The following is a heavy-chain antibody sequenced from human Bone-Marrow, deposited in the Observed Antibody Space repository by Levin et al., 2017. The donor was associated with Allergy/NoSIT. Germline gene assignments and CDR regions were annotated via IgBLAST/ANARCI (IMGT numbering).Heavy chain of an antibody. CDR2: INHSGIT. V-gene: IGHV4-34*01. J-gene: IGHJ3*02. CDR1: GGSSSGYY. D-gene: IGHD1-26*01. Sequence: SETLSLTCSVYGGSSSGYYLNWIRQPPGKGLEWIGEINHSGITNYNPSLSTRVTISHDTSKKQISLRLTSVTAADTAVYYCSRGRSSYYPNDAFDIWGRGTLVTVSS. CDR3: SRGRSSYYPNDAFDI.